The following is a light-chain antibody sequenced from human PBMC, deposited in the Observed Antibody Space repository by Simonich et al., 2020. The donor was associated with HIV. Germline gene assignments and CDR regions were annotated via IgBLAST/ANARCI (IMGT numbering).Light chain of an antibody. Sequence: DIVMTQTPLSLSVTPGQPASISCKSSQSLLHSDGKTYLYWYLQKPGQSTQLLVYEVSHRFSGVPDRFSGSGSGTDFTLKISRVEAEDVGVYYCMQSIQLPLYTFGQGTKLEIK. V-gene: IGKV2D-29*02. CDR1: QSLLHSDGKTY. CDR2: EVS. CDR3: MQSIQLPLYT. J-gene: IGKJ2*01.